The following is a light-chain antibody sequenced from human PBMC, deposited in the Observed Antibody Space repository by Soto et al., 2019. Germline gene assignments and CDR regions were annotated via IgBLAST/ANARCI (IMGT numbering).Light chain of an antibody. J-gene: IGKJ1*01. CDR1: QSISSN. CDR3: QQYNNWPPWT. V-gene: IGKV3-15*01. CDR2: GAS. Sequence: EIVMTQSPATLSASPGERVTLSCRASQSISSNLAWYQQKPGQTPRLLIYGASTRATGFPARFSGSGSGTEFTLTISSLQSEDFAVYYCQQYNNWPPWTFCQGTKVEIK.